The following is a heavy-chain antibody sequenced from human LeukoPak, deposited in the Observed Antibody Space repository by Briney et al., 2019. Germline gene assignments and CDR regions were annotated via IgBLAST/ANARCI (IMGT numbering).Heavy chain of an antibody. CDR1: GFTFSSYG. J-gene: IGHJ4*02. D-gene: IGHD3-22*01. CDR3: ARDHDSSGYYRGY. CDR2: IWYDGSNK. V-gene: IGHV3-33*01. Sequence: TGGSLRLSCAASGFTFSSYGMHWVRQAPGKGLEWVAVIWYDGSNKYYADSVKGRFTISRDNSKNSLYLQMNSLRAEDTAVYYCARDHDSSGYYRGYWGQGTLVTVSS.